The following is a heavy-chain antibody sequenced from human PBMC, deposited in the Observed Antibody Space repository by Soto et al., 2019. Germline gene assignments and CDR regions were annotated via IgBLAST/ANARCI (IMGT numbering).Heavy chain of an antibody. CDR3: TTVARYCSSTSCYGESYFDY. D-gene: IGHD2-2*01. CDR1: GFTFSNAW. Sequence: EVQLVESGGGLVKPGGSLRLSCAASGFTFSNAWMSWVRQAPGKGLEWVGRIKSKTDGGTTDYAAPVKGRFTISRDDSKNTLYLQMNSLKTEDTAVYYCTTVARYCSSTSCYGESYFDYWGQGTLVTVSS. CDR2: IKSKTDGGTT. V-gene: IGHV3-15*01. J-gene: IGHJ4*02.